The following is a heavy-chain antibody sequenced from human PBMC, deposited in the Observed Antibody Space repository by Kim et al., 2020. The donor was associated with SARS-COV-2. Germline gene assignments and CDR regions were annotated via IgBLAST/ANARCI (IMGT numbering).Heavy chain of an antibody. CDR2: IYSGGST. D-gene: IGHD6-13*01. CDR1: GFTVSSNY. Sequence: GGSLRLSCAASGFTVSSNYMSWVRQAPGKGLEWVSVIYSGGSTYYADSVKGRFTISRDNSKNTLYLQMNSLRAEDTAVYYCGWSSSSWYLWDSYGMDVWGQGTTVTVSS. CDR3: GWSSSSWYLWDSYGMDV. J-gene: IGHJ6*02. V-gene: IGHV3-53*01.